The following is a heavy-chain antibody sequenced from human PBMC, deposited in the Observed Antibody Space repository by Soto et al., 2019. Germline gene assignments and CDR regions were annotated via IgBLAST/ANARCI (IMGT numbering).Heavy chain of an antibody. V-gene: IGHV1-3*01. D-gene: IGHD3-3*01. CDR1: GYTFTSYA. CDR2: INAGNGNT. J-gene: IGHJ4*02. Sequence: QVQLVQSGAEVKKPGASVKVSCKASGYTFTSYAMHWVRQAPGQRLEWMGWINAGNGNTKYSQKFQGRVTITRDTSASTAYMELSSLRSEDTAVYYCARDKGVFWSGYYTGTRIDYWRQGTLVTVSS. CDR3: ARDKGVFWSGYYTGTRIDY.